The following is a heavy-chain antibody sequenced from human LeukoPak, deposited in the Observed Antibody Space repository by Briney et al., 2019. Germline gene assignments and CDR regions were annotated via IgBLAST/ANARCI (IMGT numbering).Heavy chain of an antibody. D-gene: IGHD1-26*01. CDR3: ARNESILGTTGLNDFFDD. CDR2: IYYSGGT. CDR1: GGSISRIIDY. Sequence: PSETLSLTCTVSGGSISRIIDYWGWIRQPPGKGLEWIGSIYYSGGTFYNPSLKSRVTISVDTSKNLFSLKLSSVTAADTAIYYCARNESILGTTGLNDFFDDWGLGTLVTVSS. J-gene: IGHJ4*02. V-gene: IGHV4-39*01.